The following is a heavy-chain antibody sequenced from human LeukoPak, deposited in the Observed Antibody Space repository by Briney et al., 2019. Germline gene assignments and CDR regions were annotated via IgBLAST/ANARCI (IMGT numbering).Heavy chain of an antibody. CDR3: ARLHRGSGSYSKYGMDV. Sequence: SETLSLTCAVYGGSFSGYYWSWIRQPPGKGLEWIGEINHSGSTNYNPSLKSRVTISVDTSKNQFSLKLSSVTAADTAVYYCARLHRGSGSYSKYGMDVWGQGTTVTVSS. D-gene: IGHD3-10*01. CDR2: INHSGST. J-gene: IGHJ6*02. V-gene: IGHV4-34*01. CDR1: GGSFSGYY.